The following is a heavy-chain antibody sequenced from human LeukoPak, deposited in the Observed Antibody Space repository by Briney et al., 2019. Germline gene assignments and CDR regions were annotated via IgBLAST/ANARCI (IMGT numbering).Heavy chain of an antibody. D-gene: IGHD2-2*01. CDR1: GFTFSSYS. Sequence: GGSLRLSCAASGFTFSSYSMNWVRQAPGKGLEWVSSISSSSSYIYYADSVKGRFTISRDNAKNSLYLQMNSLRAEDTAVYYCARDRIEGVVPAIDYWGQGTLVTVSS. V-gene: IGHV3-21*01. CDR2: ISSSSSYI. J-gene: IGHJ4*02. CDR3: ARDRIEGVVPAIDY.